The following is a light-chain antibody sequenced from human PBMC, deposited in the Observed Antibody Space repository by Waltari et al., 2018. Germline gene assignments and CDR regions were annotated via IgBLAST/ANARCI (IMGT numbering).Light chain of an antibody. CDR3: NSRDSSGSHLWV. Sequence: SSELTQDPAVSVALGQTVRITCQGDSLRSYYANWYQQKPRQAPVLVIYGKNNRPSGIPDRFSGSSSGNTASLTIPGAQAEDEADYYCNSRDSSGSHLWVFGGGTKLSVL. J-gene: IGLJ3*02. CDR2: GKN. V-gene: IGLV3-19*01. CDR1: SLRSYY.